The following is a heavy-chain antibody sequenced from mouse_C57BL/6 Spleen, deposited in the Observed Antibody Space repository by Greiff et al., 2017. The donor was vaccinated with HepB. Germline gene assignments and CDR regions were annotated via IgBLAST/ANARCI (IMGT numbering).Heavy chain of an antibody. Sequence: VQLQQPGAELVKPGASVKLSCKASGYTFTSYWMQWVKQRPGQGLEWIGEIDPSDSYTNYNQKFKGKATLTVDTSSSTAYMQLSSLTSEDSAVYYCASKTYYYGSFDYWGQGTTLTVSS. CDR3: ASKTYYYGSFDY. CDR1: GYTFTSYW. D-gene: IGHD1-1*01. CDR2: IDPSDSYT. J-gene: IGHJ2*01. V-gene: IGHV1-50*01.